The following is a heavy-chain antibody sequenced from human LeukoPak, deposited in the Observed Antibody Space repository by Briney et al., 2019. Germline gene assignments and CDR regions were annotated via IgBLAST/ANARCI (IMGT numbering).Heavy chain of an antibody. D-gene: IGHD2-15*01. Sequence: SSETLSLTCTVSGGSISSYYWSWIRQPPGKGLEWIGYFYYTGSTNYNPSLKSRVTISVDTSKNHFPLQQNSVTVADTAVYCARLATPSTVAARGRSWFESWGQGTLVTVSS. CDR2: FYYTGST. CDR3: ARLATPSTVAARGRSWFES. V-gene: IGHV4-59*01. CDR1: GGSISSYY. J-gene: IGHJ5*01.